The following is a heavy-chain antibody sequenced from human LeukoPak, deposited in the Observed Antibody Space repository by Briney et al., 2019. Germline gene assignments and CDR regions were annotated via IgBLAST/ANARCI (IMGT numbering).Heavy chain of an antibody. CDR2: IYTSGST. Sequence: SETLSLTCTVSGGSISSGSYYWRWIRQPAGKGLEWIGRIYTSGSTYYNPSLKSRVTISVDTSKNQFSLKLSSVTAADTAVYYCARDPSGWYDYWGQGTLVTVSS. CDR3: ARDPSGWYDY. V-gene: IGHV4-61*02. CDR1: GGSISSGSYY. J-gene: IGHJ4*02. D-gene: IGHD6-19*01.